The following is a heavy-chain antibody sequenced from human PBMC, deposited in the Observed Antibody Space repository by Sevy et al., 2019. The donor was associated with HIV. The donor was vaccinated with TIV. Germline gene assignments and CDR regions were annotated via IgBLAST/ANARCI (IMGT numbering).Heavy chain of an antibody. D-gene: IGHD6-19*01. V-gene: IGHV3-30-3*01. CDR2: ISYDGSNK. J-gene: IGHJ4*02. CDR1: GFTFSSYA. CDR3: ARRRYRSGWENFDY. Sequence: GGSLRLSCAASGFTFSSYAMHWVRQAPGKGLEWVAVISYDGSNKYYADSVKGRFTISRDNSKNTLYLQMNSLRAEDTAVYYCARRRYRSGWENFDYWGQGTLVTVSS.